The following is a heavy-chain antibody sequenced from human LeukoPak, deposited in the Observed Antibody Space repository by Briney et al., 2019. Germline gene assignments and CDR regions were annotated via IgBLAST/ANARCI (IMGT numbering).Heavy chain of an antibody. V-gene: IGHV3-48*02. CDR3: ARVEYCSGGSCRYFQH. CDR2: ISTSSSII. J-gene: IGHJ1*01. D-gene: IGHD2-15*01. Sequence: GGSLRLSCAASGFTFSSYSMNWVRQAPGKGLEWVSYISTSSSIIYYADSVRGRFTISRDNAKNSLYLQMNSLRDEDTAVYYCARVEYCSGGSCRYFQHWGQGTLVTVSS. CDR1: GFTFSSYS.